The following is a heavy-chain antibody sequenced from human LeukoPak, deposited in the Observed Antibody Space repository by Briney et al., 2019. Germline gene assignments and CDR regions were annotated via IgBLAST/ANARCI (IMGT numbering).Heavy chain of an antibody. CDR1: GYTFTSYG. V-gene: IGHV1-18*01. D-gene: IGHD1-26*01. CDR2: ISAYNGNT. CDR3: ARVPPGWELQSYYFDY. J-gene: IGHJ4*02. Sequence: ASVKVSCKASGYTFTSYGISWVRQAPGQGLEWMGWISAYNGNTNYAQKLQGRVTMTTDTSTSTAYMELRSLRSDDTAVYYCARVPPGWELQSYYFDYWGQGTLVTVSS.